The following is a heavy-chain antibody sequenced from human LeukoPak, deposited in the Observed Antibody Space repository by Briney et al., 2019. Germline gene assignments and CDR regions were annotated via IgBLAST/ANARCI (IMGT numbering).Heavy chain of an antibody. J-gene: IGHJ3*02. CDR3: ITSLAAAGSGSLDAFDI. CDR2: IYHSGST. CDR1: GYSISSGYY. V-gene: IGHV4-38-2*01. D-gene: IGHD6-13*01. Sequence: SETLSLTCAVSGYSISSGYYWGWIRQPPGMGLEWIGSIYHSGSTSYNPSHKRRVTISVDTSKNQFSLKLSSVTAADTAVYYCITSLAAAGSGSLDAFDIWGQGTMVTVSS.